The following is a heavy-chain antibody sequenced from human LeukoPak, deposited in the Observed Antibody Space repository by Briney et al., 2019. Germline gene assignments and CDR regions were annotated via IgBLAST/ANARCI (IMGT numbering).Heavy chain of an antibody. CDR1: GFTFSSYS. CDR2: ISSSSSTI. J-gene: IGHJ6*03. V-gene: IGHV3-48*04. Sequence: GGSLRLSCAASGFTFSSYSMNWVRQAPGKGLEWVSYISSSSSTIYCADSVKGRFTISRDNAKNSLYLQMNSLRAEDTAVYYCAGSPSYYYYMDVWGKGTTVTVSS. D-gene: IGHD1-26*01. CDR3: AGSPSYYYYMDV.